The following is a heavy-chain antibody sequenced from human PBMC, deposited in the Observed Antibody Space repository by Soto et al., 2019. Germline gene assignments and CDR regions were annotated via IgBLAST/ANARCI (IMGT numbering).Heavy chain of an antibody. CDR3: MLGSGWKDFDY. V-gene: IGHV4-59*08. Sequence: GGSIRRYYCSWFRQPPGKGLEWIGYIYYSGSTNYNPSLKSRVTISVDTSKNQFSLKLSSVTAADTAVYYCMLGSGWKDFDYWGQGTLVTVSS. D-gene: IGHD3-22*01. J-gene: IGHJ4*02. CDR2: IYYSGST. CDR1: GGSIRRYY.